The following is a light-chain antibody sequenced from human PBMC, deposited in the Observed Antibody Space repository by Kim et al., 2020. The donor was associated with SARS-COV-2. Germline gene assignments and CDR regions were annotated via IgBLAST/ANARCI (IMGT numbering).Light chain of an antibody. CDR2: DAS. CDR1: QSVSRY. V-gene: IGKV3-11*01. CDR3: QQRSNWPLT. J-gene: IGKJ4*01. Sequence: LSPGERATLSCRAGQSVSRYLAWYQQKPGPAPRRLIYDASNRATGIPARFSGSGSGTDFTLTISSLEPEDFAVYSCQQRSNWPLTFGGGTKVDIK.